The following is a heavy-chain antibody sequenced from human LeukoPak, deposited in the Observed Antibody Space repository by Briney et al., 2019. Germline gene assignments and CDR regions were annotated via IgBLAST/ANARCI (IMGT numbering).Heavy chain of an antibody. D-gene: IGHD3-22*01. J-gene: IGHJ4*02. Sequence: AEGSLRLSCAASGFTFDDYTMHWVRQAPGKGLEWVSLISWDGGSTYYADSVKGRFTISRDNSKNSLYLQMNSLRTEDTALYYCARGGYDSSALSDYWGQGTLVTVSS. CDR1: GFTFDDYT. CDR3: ARGGYDSSALSDY. V-gene: IGHV3-43*01. CDR2: ISWDGGST.